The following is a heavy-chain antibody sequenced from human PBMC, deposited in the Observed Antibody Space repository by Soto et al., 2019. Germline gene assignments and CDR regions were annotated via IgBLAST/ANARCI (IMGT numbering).Heavy chain of an antibody. J-gene: IGHJ4*02. CDR1: DGYIIGSGYY. V-gene: IGHV4-39*01. CDR2: TYYSGRT. CDR3: ARHGSGSQYPIDH. D-gene: IGHD3-10*01. Sequence: SETQSLTCSVSDGYIIGSGYYWVLIRQPPGKGLEYIGSTYYSGRTYYNPSLKSRVTVSVDTSKNQFSLNLNSVTAADTAVYYCARHGSGSQYPIDHWGQGTLVTVSS.